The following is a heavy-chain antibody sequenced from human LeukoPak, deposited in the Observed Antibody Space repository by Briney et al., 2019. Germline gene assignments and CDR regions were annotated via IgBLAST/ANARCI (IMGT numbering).Heavy chain of an antibody. CDR1: GFTFSSYG. V-gene: IGHV3-30*03. Sequence: PGGSLRLSCAASGFTFSSYGMHWVRQAPGKGLEWVAVISYDGSNKYYADSVKGRFTISRDNSENTLYLQMNSLRAEDSAVYYCARVSGLSETTAAFYYFDYWGQGTLVTVSS. CDR3: ARVSGLSETTAAFYYFDY. CDR2: ISYDGSNK. J-gene: IGHJ4*02. D-gene: IGHD1-7*01.